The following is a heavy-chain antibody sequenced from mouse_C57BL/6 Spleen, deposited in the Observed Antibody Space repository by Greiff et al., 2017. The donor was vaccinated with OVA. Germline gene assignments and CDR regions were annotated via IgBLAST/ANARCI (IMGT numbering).Heavy chain of an antibody. CDR3: ARYHYGSSPHWYFDV. D-gene: IGHD1-1*01. CDR1: GYSITSDY. V-gene: IGHV3-8*01. CDR2: ISYSGST. J-gene: IGHJ1*03. Sequence: VQLKESGPGLAKPSQTLSLTCSVTGYSITSDYWNWIRKFPGNKLEYMGYISYSGSTYYNPSLKSRISITRDTSKNQYYLQLNSVTTEDTATYYCARYHYGSSPHWYFDVWGTGTTVTVSS.